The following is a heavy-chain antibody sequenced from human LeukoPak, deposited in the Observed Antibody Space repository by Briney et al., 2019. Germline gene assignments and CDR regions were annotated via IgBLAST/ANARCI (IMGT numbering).Heavy chain of an antibody. Sequence: SETLSLTCTVSGDSISTYYWSWIRQPPGKGLEWIGYIHYSGSTDYNPSLKSRVTISVDMSKNQLSLKLRSVTAADTAVYRCAREYSSFEYWGQGILVTVSS. J-gene: IGHJ4*02. D-gene: IGHD6-13*01. V-gene: IGHV4-59*01. CDR3: AREYSSFEY. CDR2: IHYSGST. CDR1: GDSISTYY.